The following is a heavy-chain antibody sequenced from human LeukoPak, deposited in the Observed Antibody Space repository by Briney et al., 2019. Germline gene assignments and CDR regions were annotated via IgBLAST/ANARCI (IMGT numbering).Heavy chain of an antibody. CDR2: IYYSGST. V-gene: IGHV4-59*08. J-gene: IGHJ3*02. D-gene: IGHD2-2*01. Sequence: SETLSLTCTVSGGSISSYYWSWIRQPPGKGLEWIGYIYYSGSTNYNPSLKSRVTISVDTSKNQFSLKLSSVTAADTAVYYCARYTMPPAFDIWGQGTMVTVSS. CDR1: GGSISSYY. CDR3: ARYTMPPAFDI.